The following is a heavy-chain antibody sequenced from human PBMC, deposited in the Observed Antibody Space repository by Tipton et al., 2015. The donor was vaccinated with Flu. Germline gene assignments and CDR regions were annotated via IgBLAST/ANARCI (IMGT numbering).Heavy chain of an antibody. J-gene: IGHJ4*02. CDR1: GYSISSGYY. Sequence: TLSLTCTVSGYSISSGYYWGWIRQPPGKGLEWIGYIYYSGSTNYNPSLKSRVTISVDTSKNQFSLKLSSVTAADTAVYYCARGAVSYYFDYWGQGTLVTVSS. V-gene: IGHV4-61*01. CDR3: ARGAVSYYFDY. D-gene: IGHD2/OR15-2a*01. CDR2: IYYSGST.